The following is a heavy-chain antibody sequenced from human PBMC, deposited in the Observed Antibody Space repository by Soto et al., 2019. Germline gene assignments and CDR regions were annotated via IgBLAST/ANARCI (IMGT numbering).Heavy chain of an antibody. V-gene: IGHV3-30-3*01. CDR3: ARVPGPLVAGLYIYPLWGREEMSDVDV. Sequence: QMQLVESGGGVVQPGGSLRLSCAASGFTFNYYPMHWVRQAPGKGLEWVAVVSCGGSSKYYADSVKGRFTISKDNSKNSLFLKVNSLRSEYTAVYYCARVPGPLVAGLYIYPLWGREEMSDVDVWGQGTTVTVSS. D-gene: IGHD6-19*01. J-gene: IGHJ6*02. CDR1: GFTFNYYP. CDR2: VSCGGSSK.